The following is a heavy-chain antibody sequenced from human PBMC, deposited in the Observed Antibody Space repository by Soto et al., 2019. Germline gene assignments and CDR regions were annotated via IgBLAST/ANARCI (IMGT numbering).Heavy chain of an antibody. Sequence: QVKLVESGGGVGQPGRSLRLSCAASGYTFSSYGMHWVRQAPGKGLEWVAVISYDGSNKYYADSVKGRFTISRDNSKNTLYLRMNSLRAEDTAVYYCAKDRGYSYRLGNDYWGQGTLVTVSS. CDR3: AKDRGYSYRLGNDY. V-gene: IGHV3-30*18. D-gene: IGHD5-18*01. CDR1: GYTFSSYG. CDR2: ISYDGSNK. J-gene: IGHJ4*02.